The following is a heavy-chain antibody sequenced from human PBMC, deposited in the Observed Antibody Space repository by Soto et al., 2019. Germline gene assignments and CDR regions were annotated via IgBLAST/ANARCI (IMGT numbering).Heavy chain of an antibody. Sequence: QVQLVESGGGVVQPGRSLRLSCAASGFTFSSYGMHWVRQAPGKGLEWVAVISYDGSNKYYADSVKGRFTISRDNSKNTLYLQMNSLRAEDTAVYYCAKEGTARCYYYGMDVWGQGTTVTVSS. CDR2: ISYDGSNK. V-gene: IGHV3-30*18. D-gene: IGHD1-1*01. CDR1: GFTFSSYG. CDR3: AKEGTARCYYYGMDV. J-gene: IGHJ6*02.